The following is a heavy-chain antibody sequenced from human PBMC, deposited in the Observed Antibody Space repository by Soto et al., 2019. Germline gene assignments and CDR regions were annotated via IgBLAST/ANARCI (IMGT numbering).Heavy chain of an antibody. CDR2: IIPIFGTA. CDR3: ARDRLHLPVTTGLHY. V-gene: IGHV1-69*12. CDR1: GGTFSSYA. J-gene: IGHJ4*02. D-gene: IGHD4-17*01. Sequence: QVQLVQSGAEVKKPGSSVKVSCKASGGTFSSYAISWVRQAPGQGLEWMGGIIPIFGTANYAQKFQGRVTITADESTSTAYMELRSLTSEDTAVYYCARDRLHLPVTTGLHYWGQGTLVTVSS.